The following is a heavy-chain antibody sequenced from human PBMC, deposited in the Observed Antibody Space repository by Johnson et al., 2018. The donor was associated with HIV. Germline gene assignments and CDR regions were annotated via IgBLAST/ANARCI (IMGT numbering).Heavy chain of an antibody. V-gene: IGHV3-20*04. CDR1: GFTFDDYG. CDR2: INWNGGST. Sequence: VQLVESGGGLVQPGGSLRLSCAASGFTFDDYGMSWVRQAPGKGLEWVSGINWNGGSTGYADSVKGRFTISRDNAKNSLYLQMNSLRAEDTALYYCARARGYNFWSGYSKGGSFDIWGHGTMVTVSS. D-gene: IGHD3-3*01. CDR3: ARARGYNFWSGYSKGGSFDI. J-gene: IGHJ3*02.